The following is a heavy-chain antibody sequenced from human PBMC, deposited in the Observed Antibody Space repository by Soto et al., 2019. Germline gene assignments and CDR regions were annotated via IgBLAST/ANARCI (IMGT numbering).Heavy chain of an antibody. CDR2: ISAYNGNT. J-gene: IGHJ4*02. CDR3: ARDVKYDILTGYHPYYFDY. V-gene: IGHV1-18*01. CDR1: GYTFTSYG. Sequence: GASVKVSCKASGYTFTSYGISWVRQAPGQGLEWMGWISAYNGNTNYAQKLQGRVTMTTDTSTSTAYMELRSLRSDDTAVYYCARDVKYDILTGYHPYYFDYWGQGTLVTVSS. D-gene: IGHD3-9*01.